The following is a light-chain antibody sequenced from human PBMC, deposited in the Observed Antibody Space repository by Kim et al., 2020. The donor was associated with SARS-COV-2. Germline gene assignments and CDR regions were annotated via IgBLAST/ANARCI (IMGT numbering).Light chain of an antibody. V-gene: IGLV3-9*01. CDR3: QVWDSSTASYV. J-gene: IGLJ1*01. CDR2: RDS. CDR1: HIGSKN. Sequence: ALGQTARITCVGIHIGSKNVHWCQQKPGQAPVLVIYRDSNRPSGIPERFSGSNSGNTATLTISRAQAGDEADYYCQVWDSSTASYVFGGGTKVTVL.